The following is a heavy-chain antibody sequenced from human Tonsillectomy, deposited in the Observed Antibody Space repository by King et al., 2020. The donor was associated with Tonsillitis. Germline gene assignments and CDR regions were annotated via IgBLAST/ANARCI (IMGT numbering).Heavy chain of an antibody. CDR3: ARDLSYDSSGYFGY. V-gene: IGHV1-2*02. CDR2: INPNSGGT. Sequence: VQLVQSGAEVKKPGASVKVSCKASGYTFTDYYMHWVRQAPGQGPEWMGWINPNSGGTNYAQKFQDRVTMISDTSINTSYMELSRLRSDDTAVYYCARDLSYDSSGYFGYWGQGTLVTVSS. D-gene: IGHD3-22*01. J-gene: IGHJ4*02. CDR1: GYTFTDYY.